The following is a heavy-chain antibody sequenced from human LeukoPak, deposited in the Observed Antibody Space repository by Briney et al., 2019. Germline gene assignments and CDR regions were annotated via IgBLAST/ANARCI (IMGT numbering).Heavy chain of an antibody. CDR1: GGSFSAYY. CDR3: ARLNQGNRFDY. D-gene: IGHD1-14*01. Sequence: PSETLSLTCAVYGGSFSAYYWSWIRQPPGKGLEWIGKINHSGSTNYNPSLKSRVTVSVDTSKNQFSLKLSSITAADTAVYYCARLNQGNRFDYWGQGALVTVSS. V-gene: IGHV4-34*01. CDR2: INHSGST. J-gene: IGHJ4*02.